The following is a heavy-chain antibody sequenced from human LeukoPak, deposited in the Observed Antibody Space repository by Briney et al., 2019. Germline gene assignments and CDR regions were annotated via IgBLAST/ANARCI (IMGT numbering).Heavy chain of an antibody. D-gene: IGHD3-3*01. V-gene: IGHV3-23*01. CDR2: ISGSGGST. CDR1: GFTFSSYA. Sequence: GGSLRLSCAASGFTFSSYAMSWVRQAPGKGLEWVSAISGSGGSTYYADSVKGRFTISRDNSKNTLYLQMNSLRAEDTAVHYCAKQVGWSNYSDYYYYGMDVWGQGTTVTVSS. CDR3: AKQVGWSNYSDYYYYGMDV. J-gene: IGHJ6*02.